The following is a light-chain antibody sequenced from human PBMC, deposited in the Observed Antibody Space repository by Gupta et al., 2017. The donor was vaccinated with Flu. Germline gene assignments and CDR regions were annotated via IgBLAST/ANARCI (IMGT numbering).Light chain of an antibody. CDR1: KSISSD. CDR3: QQSYSTPRT. CDR2: AAS. Sequence: GDRVTTTCRASKSISSDLNWYQQKPGKAPKLLIYAASRLQSGVPARFRGSGSGTDFTRTISSLQPEDFATYYCQQSYSTPRTFGQGTKVEIK. V-gene: IGKV1-39*01. J-gene: IGKJ1*01.